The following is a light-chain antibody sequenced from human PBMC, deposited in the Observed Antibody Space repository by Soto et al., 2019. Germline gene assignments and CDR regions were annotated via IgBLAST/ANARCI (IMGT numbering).Light chain of an antibody. CDR2: DAS. Sequence: EVVMTQSPGTLSVSPGERATLSCRASESVSSHLAWYRQTPGQAPRLLIYDASSRATGVPARFSGSGSGTEFALTISGLQSEYFADYYCQQYNDWPFTFGGGTKVEIK. CDR3: QQYNDWPFT. J-gene: IGKJ4*01. V-gene: IGKV3-15*01. CDR1: ESVSSH.